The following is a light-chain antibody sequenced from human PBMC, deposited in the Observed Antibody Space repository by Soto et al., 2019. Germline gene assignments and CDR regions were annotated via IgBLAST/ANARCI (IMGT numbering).Light chain of an antibody. V-gene: IGLV2-14*01. CDR3: SSYTSSSTVV. Sequence: QSALTQPASVSGSPGQSITISCTGTSSDVGGYNFVSWYQQHPGKAPKVMIYEVSNRPSGVSNRFSGSKSGNTASLSISGLQAEDEAQYYCSSYTSSSTVVFGGGTKLTVL. CDR2: EVS. J-gene: IGLJ2*01. CDR1: SSDVGGYNF.